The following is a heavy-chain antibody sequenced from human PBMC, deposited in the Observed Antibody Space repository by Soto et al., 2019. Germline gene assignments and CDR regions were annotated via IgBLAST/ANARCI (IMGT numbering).Heavy chain of an antibody. Sequence: ESGGGVVQPGRSLRLSCAASGFTFSSYGMHWVRQAPGKGLEWVAVISYDGSNKYYADSVKGRFTISRDNSKNTLYLQMNSLRAEDTAVYYCAKDIVVVPAATNYYYGMDVWGQGTTVTVSS. J-gene: IGHJ6*02. CDR3: AKDIVVVPAATNYYYGMDV. V-gene: IGHV3-30*18. D-gene: IGHD2-2*01. CDR2: ISYDGSNK. CDR1: GFTFSSYG.